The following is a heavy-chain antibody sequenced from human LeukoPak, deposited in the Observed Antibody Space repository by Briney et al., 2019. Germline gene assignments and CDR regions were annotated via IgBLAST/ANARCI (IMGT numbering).Heavy chain of an antibody. D-gene: IGHD6-13*01. J-gene: IGHJ4*02. CDR1: GFTFSSYG. CDR3: AKDLNSGRQLVPLFDY. CDR2: IRYDGSNK. V-gene: IGHV3-30*02. Sequence: PGGSLRLSCAASGFTFSSYGMHWVRQAPGKGLEWVAFIRYDGSNKYYADSVKGRFTISRDNSKNTLYLQVNSLRAEDTAVYYCAKDLNSGRQLVPLFDYWGQGTLVTVSS.